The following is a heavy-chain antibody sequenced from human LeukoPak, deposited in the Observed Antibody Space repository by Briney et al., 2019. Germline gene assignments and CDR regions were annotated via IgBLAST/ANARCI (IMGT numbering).Heavy chain of an antibody. J-gene: IGHJ4*02. V-gene: IGHV4-4*07. Sequence: SETLSLTCTVSVGSISSYYWSWIRQPAGKGLEWIGRIYTSGSTNYNPSLKSRVTMSVDTSKNQFSLKLSSVTAADTAVYYCVREKVDYYDSSGYYRLDYWGQGTLVTVSS. CDR3: VREKVDYYDSSGYYRLDY. D-gene: IGHD3-22*01. CDR1: VGSISSYY. CDR2: IYTSGST.